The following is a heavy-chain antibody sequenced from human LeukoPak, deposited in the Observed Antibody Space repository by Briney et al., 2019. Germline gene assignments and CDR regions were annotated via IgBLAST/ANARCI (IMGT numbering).Heavy chain of an antibody. CDR2: IYHSGST. V-gene: IGHV4-30-2*01. CDR3: AREPRSSGSYPQYFDY. J-gene: IGHJ4*02. Sequence: PSETLSLTCTVSGGSISSGGYYWSWIRQPPGKGLEWIGYIYHSGSTYYNPSLKSRVTMSVDTSKNQFSLKLSSVTAADTAVYYCAREPRSSGSYPQYFDYWGQGTLVTVSS. CDR1: GGSISSGGYY. D-gene: IGHD1-26*01.